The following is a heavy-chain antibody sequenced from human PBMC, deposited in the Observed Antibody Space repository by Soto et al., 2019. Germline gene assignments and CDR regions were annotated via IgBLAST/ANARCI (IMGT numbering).Heavy chain of an antibody. CDR2: ISSSGSTI. CDR3: ARAGCTNGVCYTHSYMDV. CDR1: GFTFSDYY. V-gene: IGHV3-11*01. D-gene: IGHD2-8*01. J-gene: IGHJ6*03. Sequence: GGSLRLSCAASGFTFSDYYMSWIRQAPGKGLEWVSYISSSGSTIYYADSVKGRFTISRDNAKNSLYLQMNSLRAEDTAVYYCARAGCTNGVCYTHSYMDVWGKGTTVTVSS.